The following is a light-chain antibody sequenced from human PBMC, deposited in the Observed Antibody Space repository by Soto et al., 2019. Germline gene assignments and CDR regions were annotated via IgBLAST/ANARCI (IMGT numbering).Light chain of an antibody. J-gene: IGLJ2*01. Sequence: QPVLTQPPSASGTPGQRVTISCSGSSSNIGSNTVNWYQQLPGTAPKLMIYEVSIRPSGISNRFSGSKSGNTASLTISGLQAEDEADYFCTSYTTTSTLVVFGGGTKLTVL. CDR3: TSYTTTSTLVV. CDR2: EVS. V-gene: IGLV1-44*01. CDR1: SSNIGSNT.